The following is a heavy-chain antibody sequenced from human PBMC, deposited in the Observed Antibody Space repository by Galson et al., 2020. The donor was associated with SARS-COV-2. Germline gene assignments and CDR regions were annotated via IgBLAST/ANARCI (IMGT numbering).Heavy chain of an antibody. CDR2: IRSKAYGGTT. CDR1: GFTFGDYA. CDR3: TRDPTVTTLAVFDY. D-gene: IGHD4-4*01. Sequence: GGSLRLSCTASGFTFGDYAMSWFRQAPGKGLEWVGFIRSKAYGGTTEYAASVKGRFTISRDDSKSIAYLQMNSLKTEDTAVYYCTRDPTVTTLAVFDYWGQGTLVTVSS. J-gene: IGHJ4*02. V-gene: IGHV3-49*03.